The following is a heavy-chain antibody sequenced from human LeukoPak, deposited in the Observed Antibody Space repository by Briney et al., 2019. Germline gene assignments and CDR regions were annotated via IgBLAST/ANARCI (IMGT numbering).Heavy chain of an antibody. V-gene: IGHV3-53*01. CDR3: ARLGWEPYYFDY. CDR1: GFTVGSNS. J-gene: IGHJ4*02. D-gene: IGHD1-26*01. Sequence: GGSLRLSCAASGFTVGSNSMSWVRQAPGKGLEWASVMYTGGNTNYADSVRGRFTISRDNTKNTVYLQMNSLRDEDTAVYFCARLGWEPYYFDYWGQGTLVTVSS. CDR2: MYTGGNT.